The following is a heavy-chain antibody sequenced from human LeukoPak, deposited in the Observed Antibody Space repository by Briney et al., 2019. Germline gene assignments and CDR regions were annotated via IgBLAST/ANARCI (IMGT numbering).Heavy chain of an antibody. V-gene: IGHV3-23*01. Sequence: GGSLRLSCAASAASQFTFSSYGVSWVRQASGKGLVWVSSITGSGASTFYADSVKGRFTISRDNSKNTLYLQVNSLRAEDTAVYYCAKGYCSSTSCHFDYWGQGTAVTVSS. CDR1: AASQFTFSSYG. D-gene: IGHD2-2*01. CDR3: AKGYCSSTSCHFDY. J-gene: IGHJ4*02. CDR2: ITGSGAST.